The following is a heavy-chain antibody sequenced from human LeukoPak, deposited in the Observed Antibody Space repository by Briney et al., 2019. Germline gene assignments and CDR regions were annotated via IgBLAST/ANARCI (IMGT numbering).Heavy chain of an antibody. Sequence: RGALRLSCAAPGFTFSKYLMLWVRHTPGKGLESVSRINTDGTVTTYADSVKGRFTVSRDNADNTKFLQMKSVRDEATAVYYCSTKQWLAPPPDSWGQGTPVTVSS. J-gene: IGHJ4*02. D-gene: IGHD6-19*01. V-gene: IGHV3-74*01. CDR3: STKQWLAPPPDS. CDR1: GFTFSKYL. CDR2: INTDGTVT.